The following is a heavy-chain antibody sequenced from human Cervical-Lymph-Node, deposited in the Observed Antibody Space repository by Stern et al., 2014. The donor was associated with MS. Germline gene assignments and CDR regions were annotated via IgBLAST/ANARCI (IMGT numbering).Heavy chain of an antibody. CDR3: ARVRPVPGRRVDF. Sequence: QVQLGQSGGEVKKPGASVKVSCKASGYTFTRYDLHWVRQATGQGLEWMGWVNPNNGNRDSAQKFQGRLPMTTNTSISTAYMELTTLTSADTAVCYCARVRPVPGRRVDFWGQGTLVTVSS. CDR1: GYTFTRYD. V-gene: IGHV1-8*01. D-gene: IGHD2-15*01. CDR2: VNPNNGNR. J-gene: IGHJ4*02.